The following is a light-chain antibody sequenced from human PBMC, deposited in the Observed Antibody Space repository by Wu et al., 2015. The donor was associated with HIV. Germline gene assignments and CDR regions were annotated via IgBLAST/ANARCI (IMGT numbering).Light chain of an antibody. CDR3: QQYNSYS. V-gene: IGKV1-5*03. Sequence: DIQMTQSPSTLSASVGDRVTITCRASQSISNWLAWYQQKPGKAPKLLIYKSSSLESGVPSRFSGSGSGTEFTLTISSLQPDDFATYYCQQYNSYSFRQGTKVEIK. J-gene: IGKJ1*01. CDR1: QSISNW. CDR2: KSS.